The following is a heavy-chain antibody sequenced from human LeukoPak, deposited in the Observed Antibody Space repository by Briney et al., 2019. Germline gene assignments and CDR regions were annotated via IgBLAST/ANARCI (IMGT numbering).Heavy chain of an antibody. Sequence: ASVKVSCKTSGYTFTRYAMNWVRQAPGQGLEWMGWINTDTGTPVYAQDFTGRFVFSLDTSVTTAYLQISSLKAEDTAVYYCARFRLSGGFDIWGQGTMVTVSS. CDR3: ARFRLSGGFDI. CDR2: INTDTGTP. V-gene: IGHV7-4-1*02. J-gene: IGHJ3*02. CDR1: GYTFTRYA. D-gene: IGHD2-15*01.